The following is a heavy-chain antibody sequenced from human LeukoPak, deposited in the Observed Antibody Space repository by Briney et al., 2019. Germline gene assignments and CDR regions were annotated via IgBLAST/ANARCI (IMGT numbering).Heavy chain of an antibody. CDR2: INSDGNST. V-gene: IGHV3-74*01. CDR3: ARESSRFSDYYDILTGYYSSDFDY. Sequence: GGSLRLSCAASGFTFSSYWMHWVRQAPGKGLVWVSRINSDGNSTSYADSVKGRFTISRDNAKNTLYLQMNSLRAEDTAAYYCARESSRFSDYYDILTGYYSSDFDYWGQGTLVTVSS. CDR1: GFTFSSYW. D-gene: IGHD3-9*01. J-gene: IGHJ4*02.